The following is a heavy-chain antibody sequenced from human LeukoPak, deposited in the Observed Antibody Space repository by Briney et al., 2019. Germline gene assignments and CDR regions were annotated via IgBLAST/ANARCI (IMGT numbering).Heavy chain of an antibody. V-gene: IGHV4-34*01. Sequence: SETLSLTCAVYGGSFSGYYWSWIRQPPGKGLEWIGGINHSGSTNYNPSPKSRVTITVDTTKNQFSLKLSSVTAADNTVYYCAGLIVGRVLGVWGQGTLVTVSS. CDR2: INHSGST. CDR1: GGSFSGYY. CDR3: AGLIVGRVLGV. D-gene: IGHD3-22*01. J-gene: IGHJ4*02.